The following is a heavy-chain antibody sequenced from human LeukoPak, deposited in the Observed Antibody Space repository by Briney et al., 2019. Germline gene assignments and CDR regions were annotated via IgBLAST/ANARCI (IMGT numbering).Heavy chain of an antibody. CDR3: AKIRASVAGRSFDY. Sequence: PGGSLRLSCAASGYSFSTYAMSWVRQAPGKGLGWVSVISGSGGDTYSADSVKGRFTISRDNSKNTLYLQMDSLRAEDTAVYYCAKIRASVAGRSFDYWGQGTLVTVSS. J-gene: IGHJ4*02. CDR2: ISGSGGDT. V-gene: IGHV3-23*01. D-gene: IGHD6-19*01. CDR1: GYSFSTYA.